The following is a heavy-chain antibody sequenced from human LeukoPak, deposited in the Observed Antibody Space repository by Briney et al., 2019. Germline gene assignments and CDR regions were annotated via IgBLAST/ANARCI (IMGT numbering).Heavy chain of an antibody. D-gene: IGHD1-26*01. CDR3: EATGVGGY. V-gene: IGHV3-74*01. Sequence: GGSQSLSCAASGFTFSSYWMHWVRQVPGKGLVWVSRITSDGSSTNYADSVKGRFTISRDNANNTLYLQMNSLRAEDTAVYYCEATGVGGYWGQGTLVTVSS. CDR2: ITSDGSST. CDR1: GFTFSSYW. J-gene: IGHJ4*02.